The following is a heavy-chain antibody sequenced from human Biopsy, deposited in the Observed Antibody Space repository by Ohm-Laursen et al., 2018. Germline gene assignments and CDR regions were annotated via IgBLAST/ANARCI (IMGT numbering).Heavy chain of an antibody. D-gene: IGHD2-8*01. CDR3: ARDSGGGDSINGWYDALDL. Sequence: SLRLSCAASGFTFTDYTMTWVRQSPGKGLEWVANINKDGSVTNYLDSVKGRFAVSRGNAKNSAYLQMNSLRTEDTAIYYCARDSGGGDSINGWYDALDLGGRGKTVTASS. V-gene: IGHV3-7*01. CDR2: INKDGSVT. J-gene: IGHJ3*01. CDR1: GFTFTDYT.